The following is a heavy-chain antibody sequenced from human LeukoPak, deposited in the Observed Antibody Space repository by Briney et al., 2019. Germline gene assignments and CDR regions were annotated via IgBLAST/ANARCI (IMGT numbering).Heavy chain of an antibody. CDR1: GFTFSSYW. Sequence: VGSLRLSCAASGFTFSSYWMSWVRQAPGKGLEWVANIKQDGSEKYYVDSVKGRFTISRDNAKNSLYVQMNSLRAEDTAVYYCARDHCSSTSCYFFYYYYYMDVWGKGTTVTVSS. D-gene: IGHD2-2*01. V-gene: IGHV3-7*01. CDR2: IKQDGSEK. J-gene: IGHJ6*03. CDR3: ARDHCSSTSCYFFYYYYYMDV.